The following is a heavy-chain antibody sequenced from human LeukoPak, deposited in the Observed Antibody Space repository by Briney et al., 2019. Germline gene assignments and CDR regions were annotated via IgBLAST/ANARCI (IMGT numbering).Heavy chain of an antibody. Sequence: PGGSLRLSCAASGFTFSSYSMNWVRHAPGKGLEWVSSISSSSSYIYYADSVKGRLTISRDNAKNLLYLQMNSLRAEDTAVYYCARETYYYDSSGYYHYYFDYWGQGTLVTVSS. J-gene: IGHJ4*02. V-gene: IGHV3-21*01. CDR1: GFTFSSYS. D-gene: IGHD3-22*01. CDR2: ISSSSSYI. CDR3: ARETYYYDSSGYYHYYFDY.